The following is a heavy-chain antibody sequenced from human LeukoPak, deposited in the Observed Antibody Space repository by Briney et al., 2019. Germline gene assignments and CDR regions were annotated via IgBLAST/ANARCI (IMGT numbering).Heavy chain of an antibody. Sequence: KPSETLSLTCAVYGGSFSGYYWSWIRQPPGKGLEWIGEISHSGSTNYNPSLKSRVTISVDTSKNQFSLKLSSVTAADKAVYYCARSGIEDIVLMVYAHFDYWGQGTLVTVSS. V-gene: IGHV4-34*01. CDR3: ARSGIEDIVLMVYAHFDY. D-gene: IGHD2-8*01. CDR2: ISHSGST. J-gene: IGHJ4*02. CDR1: GGSFSGYY.